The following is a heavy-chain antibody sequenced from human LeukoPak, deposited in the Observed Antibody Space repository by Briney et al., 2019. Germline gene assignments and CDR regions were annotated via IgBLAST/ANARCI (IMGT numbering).Heavy chain of an antibody. Sequence: ASVKVSCRTSGYSFTSYGVTWVRQAPGQGLEWMGWIGGYTGHTNYVQKFQGRVTMTTDTSTSTAYMELRSLTSDDTAVYYCARDGSCSGGSCAMDGWFDPWGQGTLVTVSS. V-gene: IGHV1-18*01. CDR2: IGGYTGHT. CDR1: GYSFTSYG. CDR3: ARDGSCSGGSCAMDGWFDP. D-gene: IGHD2-15*01. J-gene: IGHJ5*02.